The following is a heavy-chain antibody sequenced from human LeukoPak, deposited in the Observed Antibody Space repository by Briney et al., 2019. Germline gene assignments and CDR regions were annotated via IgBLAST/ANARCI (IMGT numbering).Heavy chain of an antibody. D-gene: IGHD2-2*03. J-gene: IGHJ6*03. V-gene: IGHV3-23*01. Sequence: PGGSLILSCSASGVTFSSYGMRWVRQDPGKGLEWVSGIIGSGSGTYYAHSVKGRFTISRDNSKNTLHLQMNSLRADDTAVYYCATHGSAHYYMDVWGKGTTVTISS. CDR1: GVTFSSYG. CDR2: IIGSGSGT. CDR3: ATHGSAHYYMDV.